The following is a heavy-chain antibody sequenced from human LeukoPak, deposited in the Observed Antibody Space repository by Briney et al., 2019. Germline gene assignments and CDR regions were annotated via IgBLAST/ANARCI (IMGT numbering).Heavy chain of an antibody. J-gene: IGHJ2*01. CDR3: ARVKTGSGSYYRPPWYFDL. CDR1: GGTFSSYA. CDR2: IIPIPGIA. D-gene: IGHD3-10*01. V-gene: IGHV1-69*04. Sequence: SVKVSCKASGGTFSSYAISWVRQAPGQGLEWMGRIIPIPGIANYAQKFQGRVTITADKSTSTAYMELSSLRSEDTAVYYCARVKTGSGSYYRPPWYFDLWGRGTLVTVSS.